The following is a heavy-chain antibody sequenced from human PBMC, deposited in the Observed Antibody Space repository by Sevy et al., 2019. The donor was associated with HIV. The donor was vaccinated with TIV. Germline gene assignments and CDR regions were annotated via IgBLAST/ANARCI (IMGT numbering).Heavy chain of an antibody. Sequence: GGSLRLSCAASGFTFSSYGMHWVRQAPGKGLEWVAVISYDGSNKYYADSVKGRFTISRDNSKNTLSLQMNSLRAEDTAVYYCAKHSHYDFWSGYYREGNWFDPWGQGTLVTVSS. CDR1: GFTFSSYG. CDR2: ISYDGSNK. J-gene: IGHJ5*02. D-gene: IGHD3-3*01. V-gene: IGHV3-30*18. CDR3: AKHSHYDFWSGYYREGNWFDP.